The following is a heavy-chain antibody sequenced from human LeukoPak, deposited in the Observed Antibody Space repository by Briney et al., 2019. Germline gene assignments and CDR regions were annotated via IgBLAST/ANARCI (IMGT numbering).Heavy chain of an antibody. V-gene: IGHV1-46*01. D-gene: IGHD6-19*01. CDR1: GYTFTSYD. J-gene: IGHJ4*02. Sequence: ASVKVSCKASGYTFTSYDINWVRQAPGQGLEWMGIINPSGGSTSYAQKFQGRVTVTRDTSTSTVYMELSSLRSEDTAVYYCAMRPYVNSGWYFDYWGQGTLVTVSS. CDR2: INPSGGST. CDR3: AMRPYVNSGWYFDY.